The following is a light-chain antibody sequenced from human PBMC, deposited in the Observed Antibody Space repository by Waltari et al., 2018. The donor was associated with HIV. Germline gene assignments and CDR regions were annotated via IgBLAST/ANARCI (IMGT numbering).Light chain of an antibody. CDR1: QNIDNF. Sequence: DVQVTQSPSSLSASVGDRVTITCRASQNIDNFLNWYQQKSGGAPKLLIYCASSLQNGVPSRFSAGGSGTDFTLTISGVQPEDFAVYYCQQTYSGITFGPGTQVDVK. CDR3: QQTYSGIT. V-gene: IGKV1-39*01. CDR2: CAS. J-gene: IGKJ3*01.